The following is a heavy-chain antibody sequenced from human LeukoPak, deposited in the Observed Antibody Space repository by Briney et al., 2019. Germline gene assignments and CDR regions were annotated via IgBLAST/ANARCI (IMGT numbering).Heavy chain of an antibody. J-gene: IGHJ1*01. CDR1: GFTFSSNS. Sequence: PGGSLRLSCLASGFTFSSNSMHWVRQAPGKGLEYVSAISSNGDNTYSADSVRGRFTISRDNSKNTLFLQMSSLRTEDTAVYYCVNQAVLGALEHWGQGTLVTVSS. V-gene: IGHV3-64D*09. CDR3: VNQAVLGALEH. CDR2: ISSNGDNT. D-gene: IGHD1-26*01.